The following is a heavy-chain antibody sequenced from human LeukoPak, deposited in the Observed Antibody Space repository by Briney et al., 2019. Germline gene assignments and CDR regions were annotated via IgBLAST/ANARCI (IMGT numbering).Heavy chain of an antibody. Sequence: GASVKVSCKVSGYTLTELSMHWVRQAPGKGLEWMGGLDPEDGETIYAQKFQGRVTMTEDTSTDTAYMELSSLRSEDTAVYYCATADLVGALNFDYWGQGTLVTVSS. CDR3: ATADLVGALNFDY. CDR1: GYTLTELS. J-gene: IGHJ4*02. CDR2: LDPEDGET. V-gene: IGHV1-24*01. D-gene: IGHD1-26*01.